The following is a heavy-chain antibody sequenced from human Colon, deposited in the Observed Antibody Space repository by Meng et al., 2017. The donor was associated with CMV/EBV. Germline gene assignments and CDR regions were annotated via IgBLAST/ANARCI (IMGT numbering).Heavy chain of an antibody. D-gene: IGHD3-10*01. V-gene: IGHV3-9*01. CDR2: ISWNSGTI. CDR1: GFTFDDYA. J-gene: IGHJ6*02. CDR3: AKALRSGHGYYYGMDV. Sequence: GGSLRLSCAASGFTFDDYAMHWVRQAPGKGLEWVSGISWNSGTIGYANSVKGRVTISRDNAKNSLYLQMNSLRAEDTALYYCAKALRSGHGYYYGMDVWGQGTTVTVSS.